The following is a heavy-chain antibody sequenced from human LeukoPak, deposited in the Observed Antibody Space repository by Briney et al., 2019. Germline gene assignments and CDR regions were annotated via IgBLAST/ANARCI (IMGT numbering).Heavy chain of an antibody. Sequence: GGSLRLSCAASGFTFSSYSMNWVRQAPGTGLEWASSISSSSSYIYYADSVKGRFTISRDNAKNSLYLQMNSLRAEDTAVYYCARESQYYDILTGYDFDYWGQGTLVTVSS. V-gene: IGHV3-21*01. CDR1: GFTFSSYS. J-gene: IGHJ4*02. CDR3: ARESQYYDILTGYDFDY. CDR2: ISSSSSYI. D-gene: IGHD3-9*01.